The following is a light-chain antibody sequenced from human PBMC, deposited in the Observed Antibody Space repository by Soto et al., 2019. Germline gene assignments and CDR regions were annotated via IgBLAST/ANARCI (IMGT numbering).Light chain of an antibody. CDR1: QSISSW. Sequence: DIKLTQSPATLSASVRDRSTLTCRARQSISSWLAWFQQKPGKAPKLLMYVASSLESGVPSRFSGSGPGTEFTLTISSLQPEDFATNYGQQYGTYLWTFGQGTKV. J-gene: IGKJ1*01. V-gene: IGKV1-5*01. CDR2: VAS. CDR3: QQYGTYLWT.